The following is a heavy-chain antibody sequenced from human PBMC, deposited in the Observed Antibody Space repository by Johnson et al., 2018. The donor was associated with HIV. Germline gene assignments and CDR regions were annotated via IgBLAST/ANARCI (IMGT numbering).Heavy chain of an antibody. CDR2: IDTAGDP. Sequence: VQLVESGGGLVQPGGSLRLSCAASGFTLSSYDMHWVRQATGKGLEWVSEIDTAGDPYYPGSVKGRFPPSRENAKNTLYLQMNSLRAEDKAVYYCAKDPNRGGTYPDAFDIWGQGTMVTVSS. J-gene: IGHJ3*02. CDR3: AKDPNRGGTYPDAFDI. D-gene: IGHD1-26*01. V-gene: IGHV3-13*05. CDR1: GFTLSSYD.